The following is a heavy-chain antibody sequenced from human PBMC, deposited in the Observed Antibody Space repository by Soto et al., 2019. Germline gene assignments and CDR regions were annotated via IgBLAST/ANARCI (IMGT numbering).Heavy chain of an antibody. Sequence: QVQLVESGGGVVQPGSSLRLSCAASGFTFSSYGMHWVRQAPGKGLEWVAVIWYDGSNKYYADSVKGRFTISRDNSKNTLYLQMNSLRAEDTAVYYCARDQGSWQPSHFDYWGQGTLVTVSS. CDR3: ARDQGSWQPSHFDY. CDR2: IWYDGSNK. CDR1: GFTFSSYG. J-gene: IGHJ4*02. V-gene: IGHV3-33*01. D-gene: IGHD6-13*01.